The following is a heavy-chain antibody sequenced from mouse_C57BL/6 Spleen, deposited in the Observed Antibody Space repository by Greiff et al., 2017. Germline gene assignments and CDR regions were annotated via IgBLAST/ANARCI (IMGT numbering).Heavy chain of an antibody. J-gene: IGHJ4*01. CDR1: GYSITSGYY. CDR2: ISYDGSN. CDR3: AVGLGDY. D-gene: IGHD3-1*01. V-gene: IGHV3-6*01. Sequence: EVQLQESGPGLVKPSQSLSLTCSVTGYSITSGYYWNWIRQFPGNKLEWMGYISYDGSNNYNPSLKNRISITRDTSKNQFFLKLNSVTTEDTATYYCAVGLGDYWGQGTSVTVSS.